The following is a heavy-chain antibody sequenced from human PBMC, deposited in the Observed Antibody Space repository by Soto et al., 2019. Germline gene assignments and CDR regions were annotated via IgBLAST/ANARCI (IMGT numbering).Heavy chain of an antibody. V-gene: IGHV3-21*01. CDR1: GFTFSSYS. CDR2: ISSSSSHI. J-gene: IGHJ6*02. CDR3: ATTLDV. Sequence: EVQLVESGGGLVKPGGSLRLSCAASGFTFSSYSMNWVRQAPGKGLEWVSCISSSSSHIYYADSVKGRFTISRDNAKNSLYPQRNRLRAEHTAVYYCATTLDVWGQGTTVTVSS.